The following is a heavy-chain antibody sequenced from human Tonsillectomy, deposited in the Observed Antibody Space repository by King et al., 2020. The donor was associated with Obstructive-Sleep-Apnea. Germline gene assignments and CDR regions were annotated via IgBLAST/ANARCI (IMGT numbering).Heavy chain of an antibody. V-gene: IGHV4-59*08. D-gene: IGHD5-12*01. CDR2: FYYSGST. Sequence: QLQESGPGLVKPSETLSLTCTVSGGSISSYYWSWIRQPPGKGLEWIGYFYYSGSTNYNPSLKSRVTISVDTSKNQFSLKLNSVTAADTAVYYCARGGVVTTIPDYWYFDLWGRGTLVTVSS. CDR3: ARGGVVTTIPDYWYFDL. CDR1: GGSISSYY. J-gene: IGHJ2*01.